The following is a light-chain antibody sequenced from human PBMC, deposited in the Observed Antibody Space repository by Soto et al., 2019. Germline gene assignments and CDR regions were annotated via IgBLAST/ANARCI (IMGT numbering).Light chain of an antibody. CDR1: QTISSW. J-gene: IGKJ4*02. CDR2: TAS. V-gene: IGKV1-5*03. Sequence: DIQMTQSPSTLSGSVGDRVTITCRASQTISSWLAWYQQKPGKAPKLLIYTASTLKSGVPSRFSGSGSGTECTLTISSLQPDDFATYYCQHYNSYSQAFGRGTKVELK. CDR3: QHYNSYSQA.